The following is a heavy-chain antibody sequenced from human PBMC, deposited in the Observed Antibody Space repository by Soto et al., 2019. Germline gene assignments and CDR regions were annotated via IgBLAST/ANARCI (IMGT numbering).Heavy chain of an antibody. V-gene: IGHV3-23*01. CDR1: GFTFSSYA. D-gene: IGHD6-19*01. J-gene: IGHJ4*02. CDR3: AKDLRVYSSGWLNY. Sequence: PGGSLRLSCAASGFTFSSYAMSWVRQAPGKGLEWVSAISGSGGSTYYADSVKGRFTISRDNSKNTLYLQMNSLRAEDTAVYYCAKDLRVYSSGWLNYWGQGTLVTVSS. CDR2: ISGSGGST.